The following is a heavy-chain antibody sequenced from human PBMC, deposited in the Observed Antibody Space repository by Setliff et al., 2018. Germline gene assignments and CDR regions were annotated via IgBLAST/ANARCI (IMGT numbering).Heavy chain of an antibody. Sequence: PGGSLRPSCTASESTFSSFGMHWVRQAPGKGLEWVGFIRYDGSYEYYADSVQGRFTISRDNSKNTLFLHMNNLRPEDTALYYCAKASLAYSFGYYFDSWGQGALVTVSS. V-gene: IGHV3-30*02. CDR2: IRYDGSYE. J-gene: IGHJ4*01. D-gene: IGHD5-18*01. CDR1: ESTFSSFG. CDR3: AKASLAYSFGYYFDS.